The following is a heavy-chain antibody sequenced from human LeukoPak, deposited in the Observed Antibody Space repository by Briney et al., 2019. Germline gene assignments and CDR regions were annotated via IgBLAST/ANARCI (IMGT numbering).Heavy chain of an antibody. Sequence: SETLSLTCTVSGGSISSGGYYWSWICQHPGKGLEWIGYIYYSGSTYYNPSLKSRVTISVDTSKNQFSLKLSSVTAADTAVYYCASDRYGDYWYFDLWGRGTLVTVSS. V-gene: IGHV4-31*03. CDR3: ASDRYGDYWYFDL. D-gene: IGHD4-17*01. J-gene: IGHJ2*01. CDR2: IYYSGST. CDR1: GGSISSGGYY.